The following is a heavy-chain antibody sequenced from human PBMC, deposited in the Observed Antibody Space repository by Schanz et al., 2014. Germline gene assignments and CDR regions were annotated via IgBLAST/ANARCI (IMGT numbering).Heavy chain of an antibody. J-gene: IGHJ5*02. D-gene: IGHD3-3*01. V-gene: IGHV1-69*08. CDR2: IIPNLGSA. CDR3: ARGNTIFGVVILGWLDP. CDR1: GYTFPSYG. Sequence: QVHLVQSGSELKKPGASVKVSCKASGYTFPSYGISWVRQAPGQGLEWMGRIIPNLGSANYAQKFQGRVTITADKSTSTVYMELSSLRSEDTAIYYCARGNTIFGVVILGWLDPWGQGTLVTVAS.